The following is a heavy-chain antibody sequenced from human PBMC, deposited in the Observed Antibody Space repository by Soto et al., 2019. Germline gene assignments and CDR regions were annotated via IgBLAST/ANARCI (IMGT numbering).Heavy chain of an antibody. V-gene: IGHV1-2*04. J-gene: IGHJ4*02. CDR1: GYTFTGYY. Sequence: ASVKVSCKASGYTFTGYYMHWVRQAPGQGLEWMGWINPNSGGTNYAQKFQGWVTMTRDTSISTTYMELSRLRFDDTAVYYCARGGATMVRGVRHFDYWGQGTLVTVSS. CDR2: INPNSGGT. D-gene: IGHD3-10*01. CDR3: ARGGATMVRGVRHFDY.